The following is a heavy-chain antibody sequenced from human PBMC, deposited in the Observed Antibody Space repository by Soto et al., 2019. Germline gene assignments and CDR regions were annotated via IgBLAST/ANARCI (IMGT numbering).Heavy chain of an antibody. CDR2: IFYSGST. CDR1: GDSISSDY. Sequence: SETLSLTCTVSGDSISSDYWSWIRQPPGRGLEWIGYIFYSGSTNYNPSLKSRVTISVDTSKNQFSLKLSSVTAADTAVYYCAAFGIVSPGFDYWGQGTLVTVSS. V-gene: IGHV4-59*01. J-gene: IGHJ4*02. CDR3: AAFGIVSPGFDY. D-gene: IGHD3-22*01.